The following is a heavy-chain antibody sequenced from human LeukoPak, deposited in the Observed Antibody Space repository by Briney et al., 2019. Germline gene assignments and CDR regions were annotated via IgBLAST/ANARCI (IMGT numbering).Heavy chain of an antibody. V-gene: IGHV3-15*01. D-gene: IGHD6-13*01. Sequence: KPGRSLRLSCAASGFTFSNAWMSWVRQAPGEWLEWDGRIKRKADGGTPDHAAPMKDRFTISRDHSKNTLYLQMSSLKTEDTAVYYCTGVSRSSWYDYWGQGTLVTVSS. CDR3: TGVSRSSWYDY. J-gene: IGHJ4*02. CDR1: GFTFSNAW. CDR2: IKRKADGGTP.